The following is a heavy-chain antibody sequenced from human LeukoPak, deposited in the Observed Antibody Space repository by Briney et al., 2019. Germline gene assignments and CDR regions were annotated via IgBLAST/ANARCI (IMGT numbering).Heavy chain of an antibody. Sequence: PSETLSLTCTVSGGSISSYYWSWIRQPPGKGLEWIGYIYYSGSTNYNPSLKSRVTISVDTSKNQFSLKLRSVTAADTAVYYCARERAVTTYYYFDYWGQGTLVTVPS. CDR2: IYYSGST. J-gene: IGHJ4*02. V-gene: IGHV4-59*01. D-gene: IGHD4-17*01. CDR3: ARERAVTTYYYFDY. CDR1: GGSISSYY.